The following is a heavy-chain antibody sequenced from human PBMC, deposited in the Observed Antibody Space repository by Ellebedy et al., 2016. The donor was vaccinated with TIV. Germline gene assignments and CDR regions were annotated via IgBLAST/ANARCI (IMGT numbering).Heavy chain of an antibody. V-gene: IGHV3-23*01. CDR3: ARGAPPEYYYDSSGYYPLDY. J-gene: IGHJ4*02. D-gene: IGHD3-22*01. CDR2: ISGSGDT. Sequence: PGGSLRLSCAASGFTFSIYAMSWVRQAPGKGLECVSLISGSGDTYYADSVKGRFTISRDNSENTLYLQMNSLRAEDTAVYYCARGAPPEYYYDSSGYYPLDYWGQGTLVTVSS. CDR1: GFTFSIYA.